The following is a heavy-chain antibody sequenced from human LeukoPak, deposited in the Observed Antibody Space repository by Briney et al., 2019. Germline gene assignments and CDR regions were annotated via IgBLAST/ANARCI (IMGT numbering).Heavy chain of an antibody. CDR1: GFTFWSYG. CDR2: ISYDRNHE. CDR3: AKDRRMMSSQYGMDV. J-gene: IGHJ6*02. V-gene: IGHV3-30*18. Sequence: PGRSLRLSCTASGFTFWSYGIHWVRQAPGKGLEWVAVISYDRNHEVYADSVRGRFTVSRDNSLNTVYLQMNSLRTEDTAVFYCAKDRRMMSSQYGMDVWGQGTTVTVSS. D-gene: IGHD6-6*01.